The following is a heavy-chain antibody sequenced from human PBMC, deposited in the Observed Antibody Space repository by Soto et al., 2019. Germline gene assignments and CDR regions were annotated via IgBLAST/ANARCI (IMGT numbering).Heavy chain of an antibody. Sequence: SETLSLTCAVYGGSFSGYYWSWIRQPPGKGLEWIGEINHSGSTKDNPSLKSRVTISVDTSKNQFSLKLSSVTAADTAVYYCARGSVLWFGEYDLWGRGTLVIVSS. J-gene: IGHJ2*01. D-gene: IGHD3-10*01. V-gene: IGHV4-34*01. CDR2: INHSGST. CDR1: GGSFSGYY. CDR3: ARGSVLWFGEYDL.